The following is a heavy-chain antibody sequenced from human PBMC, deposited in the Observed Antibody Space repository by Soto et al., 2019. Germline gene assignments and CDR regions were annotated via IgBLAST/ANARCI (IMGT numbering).Heavy chain of an antibody. CDR2: IIPIFGTA. CDR1: GGTFSSYG. V-gene: IGHV1-69*12. CDR3: AGGEAARYYHGMDV. D-gene: IGHD6-25*01. J-gene: IGHJ6*02. Sequence: QVQLVQSGAEVKKPGSSVKVSCKASGGTFSSYGISWVRQAPGQGLECMGGIIPIFGTANYAQKFQGRVTIAADESPSAAYMELRSLRSEDTAVHSCAGGEAARYYHGMDVWGQGTTVTVSS.